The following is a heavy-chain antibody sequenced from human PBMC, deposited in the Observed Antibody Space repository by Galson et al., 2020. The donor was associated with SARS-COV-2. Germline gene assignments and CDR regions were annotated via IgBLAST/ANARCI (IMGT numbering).Heavy chain of an antibody. D-gene: IGHD6-13*01. CDR3: TTGYGSTWYV. Sequence: GSLRLSCAGSGFTFINAWMNWVRQAPGKGLEWVGHVKSKAAGGTTEYAAPVKGRFTISRDDSQNALYLQMDSLKTEDTAVYYCTTGYGSTWYVWGQGTLVTVSS. J-gene: IGHJ4*02. CDR2: VKSKAAGGTT. CDR1: GFTFINAW. V-gene: IGHV3-15*07.